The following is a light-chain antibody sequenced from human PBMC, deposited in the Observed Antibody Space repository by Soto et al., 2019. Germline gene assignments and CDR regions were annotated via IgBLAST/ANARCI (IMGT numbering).Light chain of an antibody. Sequence: DIQVTQSPSTLSASVGDTVTITCRASQSIDTWLAWHQQKPGRAPKLLISKASVLESGVPSRFSGSGSGTDFTLTIRDVQPDDFAIYYCQQYISYRALGQGTKVEI. V-gene: IGKV1-5*03. CDR2: KAS. CDR3: QQYISYRA. J-gene: IGKJ1*01. CDR1: QSIDTW.